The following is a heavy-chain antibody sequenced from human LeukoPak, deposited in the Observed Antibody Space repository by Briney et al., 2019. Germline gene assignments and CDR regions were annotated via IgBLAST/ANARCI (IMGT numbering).Heavy chain of an antibody. CDR3: ARNAVVVVPSYYYYYMDV. CDR2: IIPIFGTA. Sequence: ASVKVSCKASGGTFSSYAISWVRRAPGQGLEWMGGIIPIFGTANYAQKFQGRVTMTRDTSTSTVYMKLSSLRSEDTAVYYCARNAVVVVPSYYYYYMDVWGKGTTVTISS. D-gene: IGHD2-15*01. CDR1: GGTFSSYA. V-gene: IGHV1-69*05. J-gene: IGHJ6*03.